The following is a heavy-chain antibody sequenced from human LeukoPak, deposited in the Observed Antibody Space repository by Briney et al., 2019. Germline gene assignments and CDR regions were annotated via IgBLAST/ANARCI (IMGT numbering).Heavy chain of an antibody. Sequence: NPSETLSLTCTVSGGAISSGGYYWSWIRQPPGKGLEWIGYIYHSGSTYYNPSLKSRVTISVDRSKNQFSLKLSSVTAADTAVYYCARVWWQWLVAGWFDPWGQGTLVTVSS. V-gene: IGHV4-30-2*01. J-gene: IGHJ5*02. CDR3: ARVWWQWLVAGWFDP. D-gene: IGHD6-19*01. CDR2: IYHSGST. CDR1: GGAISSGGYY.